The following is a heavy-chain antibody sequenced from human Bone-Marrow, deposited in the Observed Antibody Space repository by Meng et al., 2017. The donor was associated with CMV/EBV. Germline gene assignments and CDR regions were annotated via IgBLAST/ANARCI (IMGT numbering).Heavy chain of an antibody. Sequence: ISSSSYCWGWLRQPPGKGLEWIWSIYYSGSTYYNPSLKSRVTISVDTSKNQFSLKLSSVTAADTAVYYCARDIVVVPAAITLGWFDPWGQGTLVTVSS. V-gene: IGHV4-39*07. CDR3: ARDIVVVPAAITLGWFDP. CDR2: IYYSGST. CDR1: ISSSSYC. J-gene: IGHJ5*02. D-gene: IGHD2-2*02.